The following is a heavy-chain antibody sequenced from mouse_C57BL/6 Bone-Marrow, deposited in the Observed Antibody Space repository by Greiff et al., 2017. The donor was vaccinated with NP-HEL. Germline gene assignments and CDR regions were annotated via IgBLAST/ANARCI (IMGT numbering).Heavy chain of an antibody. D-gene: IGHD2-1*01. CDR2: IWWDDDK. CDR1: GFSLSTFGMG. CDR3: ALIYYGNPYWYFDV. Sequence: QVTLKESGPGILQPSQTLSLTCSFSGFSLSTFGMGVGWIRQPSGKGLEWLAHIWWDDDKYYNPALKSRLTISKDTSKNQVFLKIANVDTADTATYYCALIYYGNPYWYFDVWGTGTTVTVSS. V-gene: IGHV8-8*01. J-gene: IGHJ1*03.